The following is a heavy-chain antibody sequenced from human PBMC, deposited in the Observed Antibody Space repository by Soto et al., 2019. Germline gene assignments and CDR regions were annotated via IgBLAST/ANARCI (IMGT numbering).Heavy chain of an antibody. CDR2: ISSSSSYI. D-gene: IGHD3-22*01. CDR1: GFTFSSYS. J-gene: IGHJ4*02. Sequence: GGSLRLSCAASGFTFSSYSMNWVRQAPGKGLEWVSSISSSSSYIYYADSVKGRFTISRDNAKNSLYLQMNSLRAEDTAVYYCARDLHYYDSSGSYFDYWGQGTLVTVSS. V-gene: IGHV3-21*01. CDR3: ARDLHYYDSSGSYFDY.